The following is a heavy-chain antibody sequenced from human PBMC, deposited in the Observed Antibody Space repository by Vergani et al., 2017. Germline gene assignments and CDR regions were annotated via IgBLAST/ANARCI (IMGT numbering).Heavy chain of an antibody. CDR2: IYSGGST. V-gene: IGHV3-53*01. CDR1: FTVSSNY. D-gene: IGHD1-26*01. J-gene: IGHJ4*02. CDR3: ARVRATESYCFDY. Sequence: EVQLVESGGGLIQPGFTVSSNYMSWVRQAPGKGLEWVSVIYSGGSTYYADSVKGRFTISRDNSKNTLYLQMNSLRAEDTAVYYCARVRATESYCFDYWGQGTLVTVSS.